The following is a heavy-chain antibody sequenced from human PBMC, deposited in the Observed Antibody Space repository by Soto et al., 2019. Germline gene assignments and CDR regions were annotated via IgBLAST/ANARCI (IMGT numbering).Heavy chain of an antibody. J-gene: IGHJ6*02. CDR1: GGTFSSYA. CDR3: ARGGYSSTWSNLLDRSGLDV. D-gene: IGHD6-13*01. V-gene: IGHV1-69*06. Sequence: QVQLVQSGAEAKKPGSSVKVSCKTSGGTFSSYAINWVRQAPGQGLEWMGGIVLLFRTTNYAQKFQGRVTITAETSTYTVYMELSELRSGDTAVYYCARGGYSSTWSNLLDRSGLDVWGQGTTVTVSS. CDR2: IVLLFRTT.